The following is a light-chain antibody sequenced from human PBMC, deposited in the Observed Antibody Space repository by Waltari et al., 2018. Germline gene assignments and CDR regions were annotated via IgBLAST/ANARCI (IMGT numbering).Light chain of an antibody. CDR3: QHSDT. Sequence: EIVMTQSPATLSVSPGEKATLSCRASHSVSSNLAWYQQKPGQSPRLLIYGASTRATGIPARFSGSGSGTDFTLTISSLQSEDFAVYYCQHSDTFGQGTKLEIK. V-gene: IGKV3-15*01. CDR2: GAS. J-gene: IGKJ2*01. CDR1: HSVSSN.